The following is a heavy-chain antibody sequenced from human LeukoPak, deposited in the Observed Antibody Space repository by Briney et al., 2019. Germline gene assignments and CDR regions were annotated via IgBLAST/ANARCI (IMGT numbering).Heavy chain of an antibody. CDR2: ISAYNGNT. Sequence: ASVKVSCKASGYTFTGYGISWVRQAPGQGLEWMGWISAYNGNTNYAQKLQGRVTMTTDTSTSTAYMELRSLRSDDTAVYYCARENFDIVVVPAAIFDPWGQGTLVTVSS. D-gene: IGHD2-2*01. V-gene: IGHV1-18*01. CDR1: GYTFTGYG. J-gene: IGHJ5*02. CDR3: ARENFDIVVVPAAIFDP.